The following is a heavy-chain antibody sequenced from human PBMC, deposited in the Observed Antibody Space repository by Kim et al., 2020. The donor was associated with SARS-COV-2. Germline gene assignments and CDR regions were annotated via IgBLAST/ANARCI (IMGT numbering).Heavy chain of an antibody. CDR2: IDWDNDK. CDR3: ARRRGARQQGGYFGY. Sequence: SGPTLVNPTQTLTLTCTFSGFSLTTREMCVTWIRQPPGKALEWLARIDWDNDKFYSTSLKTRLTISRDTSKDQVVLTMTNMDPVDTATYYCARRRGARQQGGYFGYWGQGTLLTVSS. V-gene: IGHV2-70*17. CDR1: GFSLTTREMC. D-gene: IGHD2-15*01. J-gene: IGHJ4*02.